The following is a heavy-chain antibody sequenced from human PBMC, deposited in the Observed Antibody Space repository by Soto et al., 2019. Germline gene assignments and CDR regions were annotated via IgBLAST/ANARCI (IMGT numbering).Heavy chain of an antibody. V-gene: IGHV4-31*03. J-gene: IGHJ4*02. D-gene: IGHD3-9*01. CDR1: GGSISSGGYY. Sequence: QVQLQESGPGLVKPSQTLSLTCSVSGGSISSGGYYWSWIRQHPGKGLEWIGYISYSGSTYYNPSLKSRVTISVDTSKNQFSLNLSSVTAADTAVYYCARLDFDWLFAFDYWGQGTLVTVSS. CDR2: ISYSGST. CDR3: ARLDFDWLFAFDY.